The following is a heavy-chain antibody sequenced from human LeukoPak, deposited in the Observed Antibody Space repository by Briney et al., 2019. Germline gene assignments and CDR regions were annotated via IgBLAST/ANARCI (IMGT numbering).Heavy chain of an antibody. CDR3: AKDRGSFGVGYNWFDP. CDR2: ITTSDGNT. V-gene: IGHV3-23*01. D-gene: IGHD3-3*01. Sequence: GGSLRLSCAASGFTFSSYTMSWVRQAPGKGLEWVSTITTSDGNTYYADSVKGRFTVSRDNSKNTLYLQMNSLRAEDTAVYYCAKDRGSFGVGYNWFDPWGQGTLVTVSS. J-gene: IGHJ5*02. CDR1: GFTFSSYT.